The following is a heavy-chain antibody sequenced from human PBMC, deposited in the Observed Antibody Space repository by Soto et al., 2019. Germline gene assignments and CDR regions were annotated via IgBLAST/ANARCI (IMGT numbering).Heavy chain of an antibody. D-gene: IGHD2-21*01. Sequence: SETLSLTCTVSGGSISSSSYYWGWIRQPPGKGLEWIGSIYYSGSTYYNPSLKSRVTISVDTSKNQFSLKLSAVTAADTAVYYCARLIRHYYYYMDVWGKGTTVTVSS. CDR2: IYYSGST. J-gene: IGHJ6*03. CDR3: ARLIRHYYYYMDV. CDR1: GGSISSSSYY. V-gene: IGHV4-39*01.